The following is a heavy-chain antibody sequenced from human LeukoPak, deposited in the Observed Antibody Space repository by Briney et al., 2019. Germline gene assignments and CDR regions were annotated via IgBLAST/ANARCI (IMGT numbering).Heavy chain of an antibody. D-gene: IGHD6-6*01. V-gene: IGHV6-1*01. Sequence: SQTLSLTCAISGDSVSSNSAAWNWIRQSPSRGLEWLGRTFYRSKWHNDYAASVKSRVTVNPDTSKNQFSLQLNSVTPEDTAMYYCARETSSSTWGFDYWGQGTLVTVSS. CDR3: ARETSSSTWGFDY. CDR2: TFYRSKWHN. J-gene: IGHJ4*02. CDR1: GDSVSSNSAA.